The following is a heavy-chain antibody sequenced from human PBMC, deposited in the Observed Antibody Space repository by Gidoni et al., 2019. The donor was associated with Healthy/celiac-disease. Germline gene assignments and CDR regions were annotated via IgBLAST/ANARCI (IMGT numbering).Heavy chain of an antibody. CDR2: IKQDGSEK. V-gene: IGHV3-7*03. CDR1: GFTFSSYW. CDR3: ARGFYYGDYMPLQH. J-gene: IGHJ1*01. Sequence: EVQLVASGGGLVQPGGSLRLSCEASGFTFSSYWMSWVRQAPGKGLEWVANIKQDGSEKYYVDSVKGRFTISRDNAKNSLYLQMNSLRAEDTAVYYCARGFYYGDYMPLQHWGQGTLVTVSS. D-gene: IGHD4-17*01.